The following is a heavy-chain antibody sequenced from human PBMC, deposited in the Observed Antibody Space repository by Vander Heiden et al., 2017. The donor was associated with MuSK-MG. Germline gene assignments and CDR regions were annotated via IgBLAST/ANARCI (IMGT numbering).Heavy chain of an antibody. CDR3: ARSHRGYAGTDAFDI. D-gene: IGHD3-10*01. Sequence: QVQLQESGPGLVKPSQTLSLTCTVSGGSISSGGDYWSWIRQHPGKGLEWIGYIYYSGSTYYNPSLKSRVTISVDTSKNQFSLKLSSVTAADTAVYYCARSHRGYAGTDAFDIWGQGTMGNVAS. V-gene: IGHV4-31*03. J-gene: IGHJ3*02. CDR1: GGSISSGGDY. CDR2: IYYSGST.